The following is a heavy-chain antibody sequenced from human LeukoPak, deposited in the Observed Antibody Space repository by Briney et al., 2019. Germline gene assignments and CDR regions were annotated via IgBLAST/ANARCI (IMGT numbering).Heavy chain of an antibody. D-gene: IGHD6-13*01. CDR2: ISSSGSAI. V-gene: IGHV3-11*01. Sequence: GGSLTLSCAASGFTFSDYYMSWIRQAPGKGLEWVSYISSSGSAIYYAASVKGRFTISRDNSKNTLYLQMNSLRAEDTASYYCAKLFYPAAGTGRVDFPFDYWGQGTLVTVSS. CDR3: AKLFYPAAGTGRVDFPFDY. J-gene: IGHJ4*02. CDR1: GFTFSDYY.